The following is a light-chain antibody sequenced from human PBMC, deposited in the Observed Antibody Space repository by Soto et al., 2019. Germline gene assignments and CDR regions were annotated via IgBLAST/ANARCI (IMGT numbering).Light chain of an antibody. CDR3: TSYIGGNTQYV. V-gene: IGLV2-8*01. CDR1: SSDVGGYNY. CDR2: EVS. Sequence: QSVLTQPPSASGSPGQSVTISCTGTSSDVGGYNYVSWYQQHPGKAPKVVIYEVSKRPSGVPDRFSGSKSGNTASLTVSGLQAEVEADDSSTSYIGGNTQYVFRTGTKVPV. J-gene: IGLJ1*01.